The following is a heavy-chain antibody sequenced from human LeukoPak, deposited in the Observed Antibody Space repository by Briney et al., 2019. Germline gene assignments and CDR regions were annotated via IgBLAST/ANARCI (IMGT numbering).Heavy chain of an antibody. CDR2: IHYSGTT. Sequence: SETLSLTCTVSGDSVSSSSYYWGWIRQPPGKGLECIGGIHYSGTTYHTPSLKSRVTLSVDTSKNQFSLKLTSMTAADTAVYYCARRRGDLNWFDPWGQGTLVTVSS. CDR1: GDSVSSSSYY. CDR3: ARRRGDLNWFDP. V-gene: IGHV4-39*01. J-gene: IGHJ5*02. D-gene: IGHD3-10*01.